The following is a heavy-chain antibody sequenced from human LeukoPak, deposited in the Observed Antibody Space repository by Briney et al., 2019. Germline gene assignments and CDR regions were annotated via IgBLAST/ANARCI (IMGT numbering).Heavy chain of an antibody. CDR2: IYSGGST. CDR3: ARDQDWAFDY. V-gene: IGHV3-53*01. Sequence: GSLRLSCAASGFTVSSNYMSWVRQAPGKGLEWVSVIYSGGSTYYADSVKGRFIISRDNAKKSLYLQMNNLRAEDTAVYYCARDQDWAFDYWGQGILVTVSS. CDR1: GFTVSSNY. J-gene: IGHJ4*02. D-gene: IGHD3/OR15-3a*01.